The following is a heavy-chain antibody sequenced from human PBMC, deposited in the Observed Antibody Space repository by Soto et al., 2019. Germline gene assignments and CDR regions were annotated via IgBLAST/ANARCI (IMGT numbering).Heavy chain of an antibody. D-gene: IGHD2-15*01. V-gene: IGHV4-34*01. CDR1: GGSFSGYY. Sequence: SETLSLTCAVYGGSFSGYYWSWIRQPPGKGLEWIGEINHSGSTNYNPSLKSRVTISVDSSKNQFSLKLSAVTAADTAVYYCATRSFYLRGGNCYYVELLDFWAQETLVTVSS. CDR2: INHSGST. CDR3: ATRSFYLRGGNCYYVELLDF. J-gene: IGHJ4*02.